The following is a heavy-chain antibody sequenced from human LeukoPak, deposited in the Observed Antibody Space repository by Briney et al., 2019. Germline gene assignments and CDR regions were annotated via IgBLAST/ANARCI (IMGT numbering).Heavy chain of an antibody. V-gene: IGHV1-3*01. CDR3: ARPVMYSSGSFDY. Sequence: ASVKVSCKASGYTFTSYAMHWVRQAPGQRREWMGWINAGNGNTKYSQKFQGRVTITRDTSASTAYMELSSLRSEDTAVYYCARPVMYSSGSFDYWGQGTLVTVSS. D-gene: IGHD6-19*01. CDR2: INAGNGNT. J-gene: IGHJ4*02. CDR1: GYTFTSYA.